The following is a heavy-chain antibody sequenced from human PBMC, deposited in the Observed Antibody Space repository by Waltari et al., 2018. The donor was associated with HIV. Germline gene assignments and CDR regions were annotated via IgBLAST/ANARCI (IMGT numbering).Heavy chain of an antibody. Sequence: QVQLVQWGGGVVQPGRSLRLSCAASGFTFNNYGMSWVRQTPGKGWDWVAGIGYEGSKKDYADSVKGRFTISRDNSNNRLYLQMNSLRVDDTAVYLCARGAPWDGYNSDWYFELWGRGTLVTVSS. J-gene: IGHJ2*01. CDR1: GFTFNNYG. D-gene: IGHD5-12*01. CDR2: IGYEGSKK. CDR3: ARGAPWDGYNSDWYFEL. V-gene: IGHV3-33*01.